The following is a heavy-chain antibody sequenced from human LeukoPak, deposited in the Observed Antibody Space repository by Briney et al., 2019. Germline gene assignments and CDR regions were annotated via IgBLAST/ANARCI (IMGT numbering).Heavy chain of an antibody. D-gene: IGHD3/OR15-3a*01. Sequence: SQTLSLTCAISGDSVSTYTAAWNWIRQSPSRGLEWLGRTYYRSKWYSDYAVSVKSRITINPDTSKNQFSLQLNSVTPEDTAVYYCARLTHLARSLDWVRAFDPWGQGTLVTVSS. CDR1: GDSVSTYTAA. J-gene: IGHJ5*02. CDR3: ARLTHLARSLDWVRAFDP. CDR2: TYYRSKWYS. V-gene: IGHV6-1*01.